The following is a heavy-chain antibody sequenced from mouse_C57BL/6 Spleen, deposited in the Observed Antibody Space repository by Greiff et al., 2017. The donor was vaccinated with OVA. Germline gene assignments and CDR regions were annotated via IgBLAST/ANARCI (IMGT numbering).Heavy chain of an antibody. D-gene: IGHD1-1*01. V-gene: IGHV1-82*01. Sequence: QVQLKQSGPELVKPGASVKISCKASGYAFSSSWMNWVKQRPGKGLEWIGRIYPGDGDTNYNGKFKGKATLTADKSSSTAYMQLSSLTSEDSAVYFCARRDGSSCFDYWGQGTTLTVSS. CDR2: IYPGDGDT. CDR1: GYAFSSSW. J-gene: IGHJ2*01. CDR3: ARRDGSSCFDY.